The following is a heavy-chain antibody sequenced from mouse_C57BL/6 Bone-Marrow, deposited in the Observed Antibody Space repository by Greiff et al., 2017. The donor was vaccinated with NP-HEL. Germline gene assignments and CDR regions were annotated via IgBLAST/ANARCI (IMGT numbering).Heavy chain of an antibody. CDR3: ARLYYSNSFFDY. J-gene: IGHJ2*01. V-gene: IGHV1-61*01. Sequence: QVQLQQPGAELVRPGSSVKLSCKASGYTFTSYWMDWVKQRPGQGLEWIGNIYPSDSETHYNQKFKDKATLTVDKSSSTAYMQLGSLTSEDSAVYYCARLYYSNSFFDYWGQGTTLTVSS. CDR1: GYTFTSYW. D-gene: IGHD2-5*01. CDR2: IYPSDSET.